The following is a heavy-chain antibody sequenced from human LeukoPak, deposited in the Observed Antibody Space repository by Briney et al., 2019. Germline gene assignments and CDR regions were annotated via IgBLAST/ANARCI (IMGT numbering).Heavy chain of an antibody. J-gene: IGHJ4*02. CDR3: ARTLYIAAAPGGFDY. CDR2: INPKNAGT. V-gene: IGHV1-2*02. D-gene: IGHD6-13*01. CDR1: GYTFTGHY. Sequence: ASVKVSCKASGYTFTGHYMHWVRQAPGQGLEWMGWINPKNAGTNYAQKFQGRVTMTRDTSTGTVYMELSRLRSVDTAVYYCARTLYIAAAPGGFDYWGQGTLVTVSS.